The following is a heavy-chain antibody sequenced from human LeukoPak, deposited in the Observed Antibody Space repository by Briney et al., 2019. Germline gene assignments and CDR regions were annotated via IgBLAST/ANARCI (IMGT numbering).Heavy chain of an antibody. CDR2: ISGSGGST. CDR3: AKDGYYYDSSGYYPLDY. V-gene: IGHV3-23*01. J-gene: IGHJ4*02. CDR1: GFTFGNHW. D-gene: IGHD3-22*01. Sequence: GGSLRLSCVASGFTFGNHWMHWVRQAPGKGLEWVSAISGSGGSTYYADSVKGRFTISRDNSKNTLYLQMNSLRAEDTAVYYCAKDGYYYDSSGYYPLDYWGQGTLVTVSS.